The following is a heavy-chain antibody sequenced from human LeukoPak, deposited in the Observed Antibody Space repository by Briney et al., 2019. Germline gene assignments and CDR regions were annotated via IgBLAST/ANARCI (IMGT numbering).Heavy chain of an antibody. V-gene: IGHV5-51*01. J-gene: IGHJ3*01. Sequence: GESLKISCKGSGYSFTTNWIGWVRQLPGKGLEWMGIIYPGDSDIRYNPSIQGQVTISADKSISTAYLQWRSLKASDTAMYYCARRAGDSVTKRAFDFWGQGTMVTVSS. CDR3: ARRAGDSVTKRAFDF. CDR1: GYSFTTNW. CDR2: IYPGDSDI. D-gene: IGHD4-17*01.